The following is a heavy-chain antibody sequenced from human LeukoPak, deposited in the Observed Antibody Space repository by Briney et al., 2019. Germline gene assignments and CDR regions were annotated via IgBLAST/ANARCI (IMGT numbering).Heavy chain of an antibody. CDR1: GGSFSGYY. CDR2: IYTSGST. D-gene: IGHD2-2*02. J-gene: IGHJ4*02. CDR3: AREKSRVVPAAIEY. V-gene: IGHV4-4*07. Sequence: SETLSLTCAVYGGSFSGYYWSWIRQPAGKGLEWIGRIYTSGSTNYNPSLKSRATISVDTSKNQFSLKLSSVTAADTAVYYCAREKSRVVPAAIEYWGQGTLVTVSS.